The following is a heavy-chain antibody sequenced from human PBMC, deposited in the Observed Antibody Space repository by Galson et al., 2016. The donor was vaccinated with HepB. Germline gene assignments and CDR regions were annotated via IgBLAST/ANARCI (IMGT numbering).Heavy chain of an antibody. V-gene: IGHV3-7*03. CDR2: INQDGSDK. CDR3: AGERRYSSWSF. D-gene: IGHD6-13*01. J-gene: IGHJ4*02. Sequence: SLRLSCAASGFTFSSFWMSWVRQTPGKGLEWVATINQDGSDKYYVDSVKGRFTISRDNAKNSLYLQMNSLRAGDTAVYYCAGERRYSSWSFWGQGTLVTVSS. CDR1: GFTFSSFW.